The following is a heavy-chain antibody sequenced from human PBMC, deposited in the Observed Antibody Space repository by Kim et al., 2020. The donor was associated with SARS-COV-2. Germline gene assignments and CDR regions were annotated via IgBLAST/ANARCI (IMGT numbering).Heavy chain of an antibody. Sequence: YSPSFQGQVTISADKSISNAYLQWSSLKASDTAMYYCARERELTEDYFDYWGQGTLVTVSS. CDR3: ARERELTEDYFDY. V-gene: IGHV5-51*01. J-gene: IGHJ4*02. D-gene: IGHD3-9*01.